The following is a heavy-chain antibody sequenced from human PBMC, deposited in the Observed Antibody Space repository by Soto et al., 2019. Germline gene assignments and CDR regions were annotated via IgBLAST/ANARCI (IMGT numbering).Heavy chain of an antibody. CDR1: GGSFSGYY. CDR2: INHSGST. V-gene: IGHV4-34*01. D-gene: IGHD3-22*01. Sequence: SETLSLTCAVYGGSFSGYYWSWIRQPPGKGLEWIGEINHSGSTNYNPSLKSRVTISVDTSKNQFSLKLSSVTAADTAVYYCARGYYDSSGYYDWFDPWGQGTLVTVSS. CDR3: ARGYYDSSGYYDWFDP. J-gene: IGHJ5*02.